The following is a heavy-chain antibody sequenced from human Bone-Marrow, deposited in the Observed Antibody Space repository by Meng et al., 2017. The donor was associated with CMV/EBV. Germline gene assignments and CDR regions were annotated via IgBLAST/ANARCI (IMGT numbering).Heavy chain of an antibody. V-gene: IGHV1-8*03. J-gene: IGHJ4*02. D-gene: IGHD1-26*01. CDR3: AREGPSGGYSQDY. CDR1: GYTFTSYD. Sequence: ASVKVSCKASGYTFTSYDINWVRQATGQGLEWMGWMNPNSGNTGYAQKFQGRVTITRNTSISTAYMKLSSLRSDDTAVYYCAREGPSGGYSQDYWGQGTLVTVSS. CDR2: MNPNSGNT.